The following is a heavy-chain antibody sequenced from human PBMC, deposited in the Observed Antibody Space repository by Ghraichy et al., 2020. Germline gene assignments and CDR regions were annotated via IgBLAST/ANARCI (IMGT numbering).Heavy chain of an antibody. Sequence: GGSLRLSCATSGFVFSSYTMAWVRQAPGKGLEWVSGISGGDSTYYAVSVRGRFTISRDNSKNTLYLQMNSLRVEDTAVYYCAKVRWLGTGPLDPYDYWGQGALVTVSS. CDR2: ISGGDST. CDR1: GFVFSSYT. CDR3: AKVRWLGTGPLDPYDY. J-gene: IGHJ4*02. V-gene: IGHV3-23*01. D-gene: IGHD6-19*01.